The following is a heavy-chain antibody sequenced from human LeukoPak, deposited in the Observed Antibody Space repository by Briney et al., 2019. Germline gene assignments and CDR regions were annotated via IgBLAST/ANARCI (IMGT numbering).Heavy chain of an antibody. J-gene: IGHJ5*02. CDR2: ISNDGNNK. D-gene: IGHD3-16*01. V-gene: IGHV3-30-3*01. Sequence: GSLRLSCAVSGFTFSSYWIHWVRQAPGEGLVWVAVISNDGNNKYYADSVKGRFTISRDNSKNTLYLQMNSLRAEDTAVYYCAREELGSSLGFDPWGQGTLVTVSS. CDR1: GFTFSSYW. CDR3: AREELGSSLGFDP.